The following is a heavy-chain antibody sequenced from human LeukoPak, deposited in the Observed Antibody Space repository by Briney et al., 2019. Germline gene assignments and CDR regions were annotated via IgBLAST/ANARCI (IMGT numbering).Heavy chain of an antibody. Sequence: GGSLRLSCAASGFTFSSYAMSWVRQAPGKGLEWVSAISGSGGSTYYADSVKGRFTISRDNSKNTPYLQMNSLRAEDTAVYYCARNAAAGLEFDYRGQGTLVTVSS. CDR3: ARNAAAGLEFDY. CDR2: ISGSGGST. V-gene: IGHV3-23*01. CDR1: GFTFSSYA. J-gene: IGHJ4*02. D-gene: IGHD6-13*01.